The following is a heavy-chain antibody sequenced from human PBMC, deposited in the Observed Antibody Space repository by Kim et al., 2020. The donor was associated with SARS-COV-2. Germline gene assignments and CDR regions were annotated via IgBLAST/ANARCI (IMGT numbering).Heavy chain of an antibody. CDR3: AYGIAAAKNYYYGMDV. V-gene: IGHV4-34*01. J-gene: IGHJ6*02. D-gene: IGHD6-13*01. Sequence: SLKRRVTISVDTSKNQFSLKLSSVTAADTAVYYCAYGIAAAKNYYYGMDVWGQGTTVTVSS.